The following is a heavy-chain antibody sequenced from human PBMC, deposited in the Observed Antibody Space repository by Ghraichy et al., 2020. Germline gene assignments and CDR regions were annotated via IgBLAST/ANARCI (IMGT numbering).Heavy chain of an antibody. CDR2: ISGGGDST. V-gene: IGHV3-23*01. Sequence: GGSLRLSCAASGFTFSTYVMSWVRQAPGKGLEWVSGISGGGDSTLHADSVKGRFTISRDNSKYTLYLQMNSLTAEDTAVYYCAKALHYDFWSVYAYYAMDVWGQGTTVTVSS. J-gene: IGHJ6*02. CDR1: GFTFSTYV. D-gene: IGHD3-3*01. CDR3: AKALHYDFWSVYAYYAMDV.